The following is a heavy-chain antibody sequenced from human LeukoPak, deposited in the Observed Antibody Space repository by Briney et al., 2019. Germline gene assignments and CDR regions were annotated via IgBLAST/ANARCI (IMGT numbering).Heavy chain of an antibody. V-gene: IGHV3-23*01. CDR3: AKERGAVGGPPYFVY. CDR2: ISGSGGST. Sequence: GGSLRLSCAASGFTFSSYAMSWVRQAPGKGLEWVSAISGSGGSTYYADSVKGRFTISRDNSKNTLYLLMNSLRAEDAAVYYWAKERGAVGGPPYFVYWGQGTLVTVSS. D-gene: IGHD3-16*01. CDR1: GFTFSSYA. J-gene: IGHJ4*02.